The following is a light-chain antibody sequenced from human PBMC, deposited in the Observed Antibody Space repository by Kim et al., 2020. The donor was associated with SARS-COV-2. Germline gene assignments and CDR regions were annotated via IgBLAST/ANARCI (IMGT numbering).Light chain of an antibody. CDR3: QLYDNSPPGT. Sequence: ETVLTQSPGTLSLSPGDTATLSCRASQSIVNSYLAWYQQKPGQAPRLLIYGASSRATGIPDRFSGSGSGTDFTLTIRRLEPEDFAVYYCQLYDNSPPGTFGQGTKVDIK. CDR1: QSIVNSY. V-gene: IGKV3-20*01. CDR2: GAS. J-gene: IGKJ1*01.